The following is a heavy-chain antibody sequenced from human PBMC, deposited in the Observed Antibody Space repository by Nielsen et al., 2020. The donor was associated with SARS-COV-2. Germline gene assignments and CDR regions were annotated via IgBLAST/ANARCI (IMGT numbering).Heavy chain of an antibody. CDR1: GFTFSNAW. CDR2: IKSKTDGGTT. D-gene: IGHD6-19*01. J-gene: IGHJ4*02. CDR3: ARDRAGRD. V-gene: IGHV3-15*01. Sequence: GESLKISCAASGFTFSNAWMSWVRQAPGKGLEWVGRIKSKTDGGTTDYAAPVKGRFTISRDDSKNTLYLQMNSLRDEDTAVYYCARDRAGRDWGQGTLVTVSS.